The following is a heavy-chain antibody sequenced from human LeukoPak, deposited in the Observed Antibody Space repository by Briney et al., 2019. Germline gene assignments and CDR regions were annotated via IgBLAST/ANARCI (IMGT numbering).Heavy chain of an antibody. CDR2: IIPILGIA. CDR1: GGTFSSYA. Sequence: SVTVSCKASGGTFSSYAISWVRQAPGQGLEWMGRIIPILGIANYAQKFQGRVTITADKSTSTAYMELSSLRSEDTAVYYCARAAVVVPAAPGDYFDYWGQGTLVTVSS. CDR3: ARAAVVVPAAPGDYFDY. V-gene: IGHV1-69*04. J-gene: IGHJ4*02. D-gene: IGHD2-2*01.